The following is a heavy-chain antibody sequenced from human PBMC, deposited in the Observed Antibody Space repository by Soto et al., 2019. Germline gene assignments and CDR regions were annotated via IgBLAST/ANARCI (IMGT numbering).Heavy chain of an antibody. CDR1: GGSVSSGSYY. D-gene: IGHD6-13*01. Sequence: SETLSLTCTVSGGSVSSGSYYWSWIRQPPGKGLEWIGYIYYSGSTNYNPSLKSRVTISVDTSKNQFSLKLSSVTAADTAVYYCAREAYSSSWYWFDPRGQGTPVTVSS. V-gene: IGHV4-61*01. CDR2: IYYSGST. CDR3: AREAYSSSWYWFDP. J-gene: IGHJ5*02.